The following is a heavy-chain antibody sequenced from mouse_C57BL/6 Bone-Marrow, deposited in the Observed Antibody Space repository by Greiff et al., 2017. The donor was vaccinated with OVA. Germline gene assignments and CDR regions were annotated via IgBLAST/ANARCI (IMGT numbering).Heavy chain of an antibody. Sequence: EVQGVESGGGLVQPGESLKLSCESNEYAFPSHDMSWVRKTPEKRLELVAAINSDGGSTYYPDTMERRFIISRDNTKKTLYLQMSSLRSEDTALYYCASPSIVTTRYYAMDYWGQGTSVTVSS. J-gene: IGHJ4*01. D-gene: IGHD2-5*01. CDR1: EYAFPSHD. CDR3: ASPSIVTTRYYAMDY. V-gene: IGHV5-2*01. CDR2: INSDGGST.